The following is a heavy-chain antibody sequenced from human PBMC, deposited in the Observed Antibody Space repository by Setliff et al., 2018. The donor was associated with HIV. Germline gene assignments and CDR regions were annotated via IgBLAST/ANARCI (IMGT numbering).Heavy chain of an antibody. V-gene: IGHV1-2*04. CDR2: INPNSGGT. J-gene: IGHJ4*02. Sequence: GASVKVSCKASGYTFTNYYMHWVRQAPGQGLEWMGIINPNSGGTNYAQKFQGWVTMTRDTSISTAYMELSRLRSDDTAIYYCARDLGIGTYFGSWGQGTLVTVSS. CDR3: ARDLGIGTYFGS. D-gene: IGHD1-1*01. CDR1: GYTFTNYY.